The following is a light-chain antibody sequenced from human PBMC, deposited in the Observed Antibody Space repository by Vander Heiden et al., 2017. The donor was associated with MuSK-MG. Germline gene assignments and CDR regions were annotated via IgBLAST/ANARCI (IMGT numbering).Light chain of an antibody. J-gene: IGLJ3*02. CDR3: QSTVSSSIHDWV. CDR2: KDT. V-gene: IGLV3-25*03. Sequence: SYELTQPSAVSVSPGQTARITCSGDALSKEYAYWYQQKAGQAPIVIIYKDTERPSGVPERFSGSTSGTTVTLTISGVQAEDEADYYCQSTVSSSIHDWVFGGGTKLTGL. CDR1: ALSKEY.